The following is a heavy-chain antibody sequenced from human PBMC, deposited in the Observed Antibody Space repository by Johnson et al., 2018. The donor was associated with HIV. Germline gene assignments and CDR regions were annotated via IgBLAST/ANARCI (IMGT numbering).Heavy chain of an antibody. Sequence: VQLVESGGGLVQPGGSLRLSCAASGFIFSSYWISWVRQTPGKGLEWVANIKQDGSEKYYVDSVKGRFTISRDNAKKSLYLQMNSLRAGDTAVYYCARESPGYAFDIWGQGTMVTVSS. D-gene: IGHD1-1*01. CDR1: GFIFSSYW. J-gene: IGHJ3*02. V-gene: IGHV3-7*01. CDR2: IKQDGSEK. CDR3: ARESPGYAFDI.